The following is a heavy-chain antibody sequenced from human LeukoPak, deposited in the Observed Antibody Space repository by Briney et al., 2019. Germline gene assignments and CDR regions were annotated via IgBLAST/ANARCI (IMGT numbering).Heavy chain of an antibody. D-gene: IGHD4-23*01. J-gene: IGHJ4*02. CDR2: IHTSGST. CDR1: DGSISNSF. V-gene: IGHV4-4*09. CDR3: ANSYDGKIVPFDN. Sequence: SETLSLTCTVPDGSISNSFWNWVPQPPGKGLEWIPYIHTSGSTNNNPAFKSRVTLSVDTSKSQFSLRLNSVTASDTAVYYCANSYDGKIVPFDNWGQGTLVTVSS.